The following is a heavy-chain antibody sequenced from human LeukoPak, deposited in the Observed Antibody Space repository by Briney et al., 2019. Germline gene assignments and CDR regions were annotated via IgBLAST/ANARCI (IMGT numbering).Heavy chain of an antibody. J-gene: IGHJ4*02. CDR1: GFPFETNA. V-gene: IGHV3-23*01. Sequence: GGSLRLSCATSGFPFETNAMSWVRQAPGKGLEWVATIGNTETFYADSVTGRFTISRDNSKNTVNLQVNRLRVEDTAIYYCAKDWIQFNRVFDCFDSWGQGTLVTVSS. CDR3: AKDWIQFNRVFDCFDS. CDR2: IGNTET. D-gene: IGHD5-18*01.